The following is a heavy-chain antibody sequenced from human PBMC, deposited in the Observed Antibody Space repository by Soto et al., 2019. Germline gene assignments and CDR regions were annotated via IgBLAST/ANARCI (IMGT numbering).Heavy chain of an antibody. Sequence: ASETPSLTCAPSGYSISSGYYWGGIRQPPGKGLELIGSIYYSGSTYYNPSLKSRVTISVYTSKNQFSLKLSSVTAADTAVYYCAGPSYSSPYNWFDPWGQGTLVTVSS. V-gene: IGHV4-38-2*01. CDR2: IYYSGST. D-gene: IGHD6-6*01. CDR3: AGPSYSSPYNWFDP. J-gene: IGHJ5*02. CDR1: GYSISSGYY.